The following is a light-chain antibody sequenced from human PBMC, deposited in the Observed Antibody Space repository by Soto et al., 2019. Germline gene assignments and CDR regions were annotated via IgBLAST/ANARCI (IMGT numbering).Light chain of an antibody. CDR1: KLGDKY. V-gene: IGLV3-1*01. J-gene: IGLJ1*01. Sequence: SYELTQPPSVSVSPGQTASITCSGDKLGDKYACWYQQKPGQSPVLVIYQDSKRPSGIPERFPGSNSGNTATLTISGTQAMDEADYYCQAWDSSTGVFGTGTKLTV. CDR2: QDS. CDR3: QAWDSSTGV.